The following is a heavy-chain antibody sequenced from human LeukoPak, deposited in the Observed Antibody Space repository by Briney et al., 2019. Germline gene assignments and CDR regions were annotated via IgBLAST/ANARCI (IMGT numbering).Heavy chain of an antibody. Sequence: ASVKVSCKASGYIFTGYYMHWVRQAPGQGLEWMGWINPNSGDTNYAQKFQGRVTMTKDTSISTAYMELSRLRSDDTAVYYCARVRYRLAETYIDYWGQGTLVTVSS. J-gene: IGHJ4*02. D-gene: IGHD3-16*01. V-gene: IGHV1-2*02. CDR3: ARVRYRLAETYIDY. CDR2: INPNSGDT. CDR1: GYIFTGYY.